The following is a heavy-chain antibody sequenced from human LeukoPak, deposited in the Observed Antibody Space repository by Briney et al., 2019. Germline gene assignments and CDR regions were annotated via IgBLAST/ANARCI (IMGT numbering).Heavy chain of an antibody. CDR2: ISYDGSNK. J-gene: IGHJ6*02. CDR1: GFTFSSYA. CDR3: ARDGAVQWLSTYYYYYGMDV. V-gene: IGHV3-30-3*01. D-gene: IGHD6-19*01. Sequence: GGSLRLSCAASGFTFSSYAMHWVRQAPGKGLEWVAVISYDGSNKYYADSVKGRFTISRDNSKNTLYLQMNSLRAEDTAVYYCARDGAVQWLSTYYYYYGMDVWGQGTTVTVSS.